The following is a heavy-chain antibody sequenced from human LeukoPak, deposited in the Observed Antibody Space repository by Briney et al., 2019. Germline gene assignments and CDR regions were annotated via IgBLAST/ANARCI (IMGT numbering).Heavy chain of an antibody. CDR2: ISSSGSTI. J-gene: IGHJ1*01. CDR1: GFTFSDYY. CDR3: ATSERITILGTLDEYFQH. V-gene: IGHV3-11*01. D-gene: IGHD1-1*01. Sequence: PGGSLRLSCAASGFTFSDYYMSWIRQAPGKGLEWVSYISSSGSTIYYADSVKGRFTISRDNAKNSLYLQMNSLRAEDTAVYYCATSERITILGTLDEYFQHWGQGTLVTVSS.